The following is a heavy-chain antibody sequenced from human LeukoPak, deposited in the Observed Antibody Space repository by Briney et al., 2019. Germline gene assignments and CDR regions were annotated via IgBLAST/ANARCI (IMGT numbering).Heavy chain of an antibody. CDR2: IYSGGST. Sequence: GGSLRLSCAASGFTVSSNYMSWVRQAPGKGLEWVSVIYSGGSTYYADSVKGRFTISRDTSKNTLYLQMNSLRAEDTAVYYCARDRGDYNHYFDFWGQGTLVTVSS. D-gene: IGHD4-17*01. CDR1: GFTVSSNY. V-gene: IGHV3-66*01. CDR3: ARDRGDYNHYFDF. J-gene: IGHJ4*02.